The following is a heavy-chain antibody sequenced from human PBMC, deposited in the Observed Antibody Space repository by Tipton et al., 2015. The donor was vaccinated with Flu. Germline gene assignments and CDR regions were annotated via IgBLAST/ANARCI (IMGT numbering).Heavy chain of an antibody. J-gene: IGHJ5*02. D-gene: IGHD2-2*01. V-gene: IGHV4-31*03. CDR3: ARSDVVVIPVAIRPGGFDP. CDR1: GGSITRGGHY. Sequence: TLSLTCTVSGGSITRGGHYWNWIRQLPGRGLGWIGYIYDSGATFYNPSLKSRVTISRDTSKTQFSLMLSSVTAADTAVYYCARSDVVVIPVAIRPGGFDPWGQGTLVTVSS. CDR2: IYDSGAT.